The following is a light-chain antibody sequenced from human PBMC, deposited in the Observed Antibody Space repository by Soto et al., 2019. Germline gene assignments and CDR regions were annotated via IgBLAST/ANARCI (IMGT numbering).Light chain of an antibody. Sequence: DIPMTQSPSSLSASVGDRVTITWQASQDISNYLNWYQQKPGKAPKLLIYDASNLETGVPSRFSGSGSGTDFTFTITSMQPEDIATYCCQQYDNPPAFGGGIKVEIK. CDR3: QQYDNPPA. CDR1: QDISNY. V-gene: IGKV1-33*01. J-gene: IGKJ4*01. CDR2: DAS.